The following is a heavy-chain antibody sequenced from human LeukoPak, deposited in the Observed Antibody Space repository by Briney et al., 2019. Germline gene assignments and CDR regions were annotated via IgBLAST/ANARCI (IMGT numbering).Heavy chain of an antibody. CDR2: IYENGGTT. CDR3: AKDLYCTNGVCYGLDY. CDR1: GFTFRSHA. J-gene: IGHJ4*02. V-gene: IGHV3-23*01. Sequence: GGSLRLSCVGSGFTFRSHAMSWVRQAPEKGLEFVSGIYENGGTTYYADSVKGRFTISRDNSKNTLYLQMNSLRAEDTAVYYCAKDLYCTNGVCYGLDYWGQGTLVTVSS. D-gene: IGHD2-8*01.